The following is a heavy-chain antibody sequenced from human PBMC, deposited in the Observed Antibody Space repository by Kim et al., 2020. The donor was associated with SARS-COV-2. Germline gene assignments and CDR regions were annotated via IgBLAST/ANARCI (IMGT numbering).Heavy chain of an antibody. CDR2: IKSKTDGGPT. Sequence: GGSLRLSCAASGITFSNAWMNWVRQAPGKGLEWVGRIKSKTDGGPTDYAAPVKGRFIVSRDDSKHTLYLQMNSLKTEDTGVYYCTTVANYNGLRAKNWGQGTLVNVSS. CDR3: TTVANYNGLRAKN. CDR1: GITFSNAW. V-gene: IGHV3-15*01. D-gene: IGHD3-10*01. J-gene: IGHJ4*02.